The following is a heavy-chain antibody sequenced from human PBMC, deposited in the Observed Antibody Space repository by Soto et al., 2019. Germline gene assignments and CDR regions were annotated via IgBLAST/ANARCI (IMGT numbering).Heavy chain of an antibody. CDR2: IYSGGST. V-gene: IGHV3-66*01. Sequence: GGSLRLSCAASGFTVSSNYMSWVRQAPGKGLEWVSVIYSGGSTYYADSVKGRFTISRDNSKNTLYLQMNSLRAEDTAVYYCAREWELLWFGELSTRYFDYWGQGTLVTVSS. D-gene: IGHD3-10*01. CDR3: AREWELLWFGELSTRYFDY. J-gene: IGHJ4*02. CDR1: GFTVSSNY.